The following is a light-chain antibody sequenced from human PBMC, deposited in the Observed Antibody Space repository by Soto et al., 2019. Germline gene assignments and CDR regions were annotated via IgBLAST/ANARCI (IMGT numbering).Light chain of an antibody. CDR3: GTWDSSLSAGV. V-gene: IGLV1-51*01. CDR2: DNN. CDR1: SSNIGNNY. Sequence: QSVLTQPPSVSAAPGQKVTISCSGSSSNIGNNYVSWYQQLPGTAPTLLIYDNNKRPSGIPDRFSCSKSGTSATLGITGLQTGDEADYYCGTWDSSLSAGVFGGGTKLTVL. J-gene: IGLJ2*01.